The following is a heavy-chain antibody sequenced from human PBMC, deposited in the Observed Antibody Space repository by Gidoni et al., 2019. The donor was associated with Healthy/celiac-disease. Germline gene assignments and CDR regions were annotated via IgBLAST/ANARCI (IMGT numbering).Heavy chain of an antibody. CDR3: ARGIAAFG. CDR2: INHSGST. CDR1: GGSFSGYY. D-gene: IGHD6-6*01. Sequence: QVQLQQWGAGLLKPSETLSLTCAVYGGSFSGYYWSWIRQPPGKGLEWIGEINHSGSTNYNPSLKSRVTISVDTSKNQFSLRLSSVTAADTAVYYCARGIAAFGWGQGTWSPSPQ. V-gene: IGHV4-34*01. J-gene: IGHJ4*02.